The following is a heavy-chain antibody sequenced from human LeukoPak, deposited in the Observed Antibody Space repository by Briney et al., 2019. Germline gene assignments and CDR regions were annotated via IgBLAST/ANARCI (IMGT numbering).Heavy chain of an antibody. CDR3: ARGRAGNYYNHNDY. D-gene: IGHD3-10*01. V-gene: IGHV3-74*01. J-gene: IGHJ4*02. CDR2: INGDGSIT. Sequence: GGSLRLSCAASGFTFSSYGMHWVRQAPGKGLVWVSRINGDGSITAYADSVKGRFTISRDNAKNTLYLQMNSLRAEDTAVYYCARGRAGNYYNHNDYWGQGTLVTVSS. CDR1: GFTFSSYG.